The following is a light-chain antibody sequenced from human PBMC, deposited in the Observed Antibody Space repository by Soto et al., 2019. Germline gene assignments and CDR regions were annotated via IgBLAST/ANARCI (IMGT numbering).Light chain of an antibody. CDR2: GAS. CDR3: QQYGRSPST. V-gene: IGKV3-20*01. J-gene: IGKJ4*01. Sequence: EIVLTQPPGTLSLSPGERATLSCSVSQSVSSSYLAWYQQKPGQAPRLLIYGASSRATGIPDRFSGSGSGTDFTLTISRLEPEDFAVYYCQQYGRSPSTFGGGTKVDI. CDR1: QSVSSSY.